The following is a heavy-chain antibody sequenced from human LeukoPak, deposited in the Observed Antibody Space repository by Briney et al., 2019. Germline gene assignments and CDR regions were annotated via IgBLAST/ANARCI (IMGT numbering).Heavy chain of an antibody. J-gene: IGHJ5*02. V-gene: IGHV1-2*02. D-gene: IGHD1-26*01. CDR3: ARGRWELGVPSLNWFDP. CDR1: GYTFTSYY. Sequence: ASVKVSCKASGYTFTSYYMHWVRQAPGQGLVWMGWINPNSGGTNYAQKFQGRVTMTRDTSISTAYMELSRLRSDDTAVYYCARGRWELGVPSLNWFDPWGQGILVTVSS. CDR2: INPNSGGT.